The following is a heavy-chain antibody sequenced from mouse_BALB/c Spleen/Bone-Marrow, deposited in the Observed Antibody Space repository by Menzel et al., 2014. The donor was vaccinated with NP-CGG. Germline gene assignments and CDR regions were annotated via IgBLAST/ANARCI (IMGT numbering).Heavy chain of an antibody. V-gene: IGHV14-1*02. J-gene: IGHJ3*01. CDR1: GFNIKDYY. D-gene: IGHD2-3*01. Sequence: VQLKESGAELVRPGALVKLSCKASGFNIKDYYMHWVKRRPEQGLEWIGWIDPENGNTIYDPKFQGKASITADTSSNTAYLQLSSLTSEDTAVYYCAPIYDGYYVAWFAYWGQGTLVTVSA. CDR3: APIYDGYYVAWFAY. CDR2: IDPENGNT.